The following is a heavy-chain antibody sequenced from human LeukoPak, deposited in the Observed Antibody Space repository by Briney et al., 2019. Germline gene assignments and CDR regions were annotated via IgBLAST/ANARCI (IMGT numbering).Heavy chain of an antibody. CDR3: ARGGWYFDY. Sequence: KPSETLSLTCAVHGGSFSGYYWSWIRQPPGKGLELIGYIYYSGSTTYNPSLKSRVTISADTSKNQVSLKLSSVTAADTAVYYCARGGWYFDYWGQGTLVTVSS. D-gene: IGHD6-19*01. V-gene: IGHV4-59*08. J-gene: IGHJ4*02. CDR1: GGSFSGYY. CDR2: IYYSGST.